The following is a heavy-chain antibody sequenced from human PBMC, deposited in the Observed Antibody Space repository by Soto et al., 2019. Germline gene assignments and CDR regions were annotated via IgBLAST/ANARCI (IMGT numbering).Heavy chain of an antibody. Sequence: GGSLRLSCSVFGFTLSSYAMHWVRQAPGKGLQYVSSMSSNGGSTYYADSVKGRFTISRDNSKNTLYLQMNSLRVEDTAVYYCLKDSYVDYWGQGTLVTVSS. CDR3: LKDSYVDY. J-gene: IGHJ4*02. CDR1: GFTLSSYA. V-gene: IGHV3-64D*06. CDR2: MSSNGGST.